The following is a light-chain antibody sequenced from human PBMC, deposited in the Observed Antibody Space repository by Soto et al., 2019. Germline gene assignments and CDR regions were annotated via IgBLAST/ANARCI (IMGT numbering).Light chain of an antibody. CDR1: SSDVGSYSL. Sequence: QSALTQPASVSGSPGQSITISCTGTSSDVGSYSLVSWYQQNPGKAPKLMIYEVSKRPSGVSNRFSASKSGNTASLTISGVQDADEADYYCCSYAGSTTLYVFGSGTKLTVL. V-gene: IGLV2-23*02. CDR3: CSYAGSTTLYV. CDR2: EVS. J-gene: IGLJ1*01.